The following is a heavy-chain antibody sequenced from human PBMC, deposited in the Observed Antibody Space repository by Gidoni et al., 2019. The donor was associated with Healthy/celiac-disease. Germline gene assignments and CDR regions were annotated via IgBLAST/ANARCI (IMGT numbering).Heavy chain of an antibody. CDR1: GFSFSSYA. J-gene: IGHJ3*02. V-gene: IGHV3-23*01. CDR2: ISGSGGST. D-gene: IGHD2-2*01. CDR3: ARKGYCSSTSCPGGDAFDI. Sequence: EVQLLVSGGGLVQPGGSLRLSCAASGFSFSSYAISWVRQAPGKGLEWGSAISGSGGSTYYEDSMKGRFTISRDNSKNTLYLQMNSLRAEDTAVYYCARKGYCSSTSCPGGDAFDIWGQGTMVTVSS.